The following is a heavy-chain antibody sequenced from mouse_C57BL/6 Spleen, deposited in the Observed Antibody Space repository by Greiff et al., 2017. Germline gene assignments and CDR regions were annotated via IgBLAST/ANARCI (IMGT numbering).Heavy chain of an antibody. Sequence: EVQVVESGEGLVKPGGSLKLSCAASGFTFSSYAMSWVRQTPEKRLEWVAYISSGGDYIYYADTVKGRFTISRDNARNTLYLQMSSLKSEDTAMYYCTRGYYGSSFYWYFDVWGTGTTVTVSS. CDR3: TRGYYGSSFYWYFDV. CDR1: GFTFSSYA. J-gene: IGHJ1*03. CDR2: ISSGGDYI. V-gene: IGHV5-9-1*02. D-gene: IGHD1-1*01.